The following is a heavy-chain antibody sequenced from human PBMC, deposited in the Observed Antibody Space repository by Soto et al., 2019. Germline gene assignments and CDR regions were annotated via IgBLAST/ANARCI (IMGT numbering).Heavy chain of an antibody. CDR1: GFTFSDYA. CDR3: AKGGRQWLVTSDFNY. CDR2: VSHDGRNT. V-gene: IGHV3-30*18. D-gene: IGHD6-19*01. Sequence: VQLVESGGGVVQPGRSLRLSCAASGFTFSDYAMHWVRQAPGKGLEWVAVVSHDGRNTHYAASVKGRFTISRDSSKNTVSLEMTSLRAEDTDVYYCAKGGRQWLVTSDFNYWGQGALVTVSS. J-gene: IGHJ4*02.